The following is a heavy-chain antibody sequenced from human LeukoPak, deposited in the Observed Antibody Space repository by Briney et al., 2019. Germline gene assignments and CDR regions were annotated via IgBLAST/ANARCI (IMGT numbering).Heavy chain of an antibody. J-gene: IGHJ4*02. V-gene: IGHV3-7*01. CDR3: ASVTLDILTGYYPANLIFDY. D-gene: IGHD3-9*01. CDR1: GFSFSSYA. Sequence: PGGSLRLSCAASGFSFSSYAMSWVRQAPGKGLEWVSNIKQDGSEKYYVDSVKGRFTISRDNAKNSLYLQMNSLRAEDTAVYYCASVTLDILTGYYPANLIFDYWGQGTLVTVSS. CDR2: IKQDGSEK.